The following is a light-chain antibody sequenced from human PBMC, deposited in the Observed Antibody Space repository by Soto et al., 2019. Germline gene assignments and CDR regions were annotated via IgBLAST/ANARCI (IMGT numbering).Light chain of an antibody. CDR2: EDN. J-gene: IGLJ2*01. CDR3: QSYDSSNVV. Sequence: NFMLTQPHSVSESPGKTVTISCTRSSGSIASNYVQWYQQRPGSAPTTVIYEDNQRPSGVPGLFSGSIDSSSNSASLTISGLKTEDEADYYCQSYDSSNVVFGGVTKLTVL. CDR1: SGSIASNY. V-gene: IGLV6-57*04.